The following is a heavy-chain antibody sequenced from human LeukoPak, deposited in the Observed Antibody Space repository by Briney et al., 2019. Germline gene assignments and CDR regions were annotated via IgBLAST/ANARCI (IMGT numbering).Heavy chain of an antibody. Sequence: PGGSLRLSCAASGFTFSSYAMSWVRQAPGKGLEWVSAISGSGGSTYYADSVKGRFTISRDNSKNTLYLQMNSLRAEDTAVYYCARDTTPKKGKWELPYYWGQGTLVTVSS. CDR1: GFTFSSYA. D-gene: IGHD1-26*01. CDR2: ISGSGGST. CDR3: ARDTTPKKGKWELPYY. V-gene: IGHV3-23*01. J-gene: IGHJ4*02.